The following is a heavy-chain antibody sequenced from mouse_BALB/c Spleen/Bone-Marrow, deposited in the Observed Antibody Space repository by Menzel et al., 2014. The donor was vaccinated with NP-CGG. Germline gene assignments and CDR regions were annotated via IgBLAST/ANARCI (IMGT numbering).Heavy chain of an antibody. V-gene: IGHV1-9*01. CDR2: ILPGGGST. CDR1: GYTFSSYW. D-gene: IGHD1-2*01. Sequence: VKLVESGAELMKPGASVKISCKATGYTFSSYWIEWVKQRPGHGLEWIGEILPGGGSTNYNEKFKGKATFTADTSSNTAYMQLSSLTSEDSAVYYCARRVTTANYWGQGTTLTVSS. J-gene: IGHJ2*01. CDR3: ARRVTTANY.